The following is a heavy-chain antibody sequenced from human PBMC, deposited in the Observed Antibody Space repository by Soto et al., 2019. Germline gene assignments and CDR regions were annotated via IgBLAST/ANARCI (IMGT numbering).Heavy chain of an antibody. V-gene: IGHV4-59*01. D-gene: IGHD3-10*01. CDR1: GGSMSHFS. J-gene: IGHJ5*02. CDR3: ARLGANEGWFGP. Sequence: SETLSLTCTVSGGSMSHFSWSWIRQPPGKGLEYIGYIYYSGSTHYNPSLESRVTISLDTSRNQFSLNLSSVTPADTAVYYCARLGANEGWFGPWGQGPRVTVSS. CDR2: IYYSGST.